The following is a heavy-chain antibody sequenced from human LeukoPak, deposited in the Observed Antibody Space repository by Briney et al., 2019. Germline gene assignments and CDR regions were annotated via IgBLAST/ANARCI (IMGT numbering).Heavy chain of an antibody. CDR2: IRYDGSNK. CDR3: AKGRGHYDILTGY. CDR1: GFTLSRYG. D-gene: IGHD3-9*01. Sequence: GGSLRLSCAASGFTLSRYGMHWVRQAPGKGLEWVAFIRYDGSNKYYADSVKGRFTISRDNSKNTLYLQMNSLRAEDTAVYYCAKGRGHYDILTGYWGQGTLVTVSS. V-gene: IGHV3-30*02. J-gene: IGHJ4*02.